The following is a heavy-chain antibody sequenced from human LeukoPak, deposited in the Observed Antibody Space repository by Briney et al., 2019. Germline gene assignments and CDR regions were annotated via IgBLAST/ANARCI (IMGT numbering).Heavy chain of an antibody. CDR2: ISADGGST. V-gene: IGHV3-23*01. Sequence: GGFLRLSCVVSGLTFSNYGMSWVRQAPGKGLQCVSTISADGGSTYYPDSVKGRFTISRDNSKNTLYLQMNSLRAEDTALYYCAKSPSLQAFDVWGQGTMVSVSS. CDR1: GLTFSNYG. CDR3: AKSPSLQAFDV. J-gene: IGHJ3*01.